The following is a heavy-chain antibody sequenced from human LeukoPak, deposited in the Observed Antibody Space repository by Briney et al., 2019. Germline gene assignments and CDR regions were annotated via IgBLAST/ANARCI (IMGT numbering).Heavy chain of an antibody. Sequence: GGSLRLSCAASGFIFNNYAMSWVRQAPGKGLEWVSSINGTGVTAYYADSVKGRFAISRDNSKNTLYLQMSSLRAEDTALYYCAKDQRFGDLDDYRGQGTLVTVSS. CDR1: GFIFNNYA. D-gene: IGHD3-10*01. CDR3: AKDQRFGDLDDY. J-gene: IGHJ4*02. CDR2: INGTGVTA. V-gene: IGHV3-23*01.